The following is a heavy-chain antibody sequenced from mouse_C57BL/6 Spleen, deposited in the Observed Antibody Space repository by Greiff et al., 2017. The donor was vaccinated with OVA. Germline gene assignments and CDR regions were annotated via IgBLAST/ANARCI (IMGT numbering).Heavy chain of an antibody. CDR1: GYTFTSYW. V-gene: IGHV1-52*01. CDR2: IDPSDSET. CDR3: ARGENPYYFDY. J-gene: IGHJ2*01. Sequence: QVQLQQPGAELVRPGSSVKLSCKASGYTFTSYWMHWVKQRPIQGLEWIGNIDPSDSETHYNQKFKDKATLTVDKSSSTAYMQLSSLTSEDSAVDYCARGENPYYFDYWGQGTTLTVSS.